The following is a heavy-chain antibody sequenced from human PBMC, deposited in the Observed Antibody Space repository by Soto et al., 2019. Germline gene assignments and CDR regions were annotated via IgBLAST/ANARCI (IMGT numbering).Heavy chain of an antibody. CDR3: ARAPRSGPFDY. J-gene: IGHJ4*02. Sequence: QVQLQESGPGLVKPSETLSLTCTVSGGSISSYYWSWIRQPPGKGLDYIGYIYSSGSTNYNPSLKRRVSISVDTSKNQFSLKLTSVTAADTAVYYCARAPRSGPFDYWGQGTLVTVSS. V-gene: IGHV4-59*08. CDR1: GGSISSYY. CDR2: IYSSGST. D-gene: IGHD3-10*01.